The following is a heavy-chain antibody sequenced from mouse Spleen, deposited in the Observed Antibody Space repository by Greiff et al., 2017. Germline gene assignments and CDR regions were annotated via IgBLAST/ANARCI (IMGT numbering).Heavy chain of an antibody. D-gene: IGHD2-3*01. CDR3: ARQGYYPLFAY. CDR1: GYTFTSYW. V-gene: IGHV1-64*01. J-gene: IGHJ3*01. CDR2: IHPNSGST. Sequence: QVQLQQPGAELVKPGASVKMSCKASGYTFTSYWMHWVKQRPGQGLEWIGMIHPNSGSTNYNEKFKSKATLTVDKSSSTAYMQLSSLTSEDSAVYYCARQGYYPLFAYWGQGTLVTVSA.